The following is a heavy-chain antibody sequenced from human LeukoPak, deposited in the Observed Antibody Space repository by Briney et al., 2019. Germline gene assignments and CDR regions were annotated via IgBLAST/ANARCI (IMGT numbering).Heavy chain of an antibody. CDR1: GYTLTELS. CDR3: ATVTSCYDILPHCRYFQH. D-gene: IGHD3-9*01. J-gene: IGHJ1*01. CDR2: FDPEDGET. V-gene: IGHV1-24*01. Sequence: ASVKVSCKVSGYTLTELSMHWVRQAPGKGLEWMGGFDPEDGETIYAQKFQGRVTMTEDTSTDTAYMELSSLRSEDTAVYYCATVTSCYDILPHCRYFQHWGQGTLVTVSS.